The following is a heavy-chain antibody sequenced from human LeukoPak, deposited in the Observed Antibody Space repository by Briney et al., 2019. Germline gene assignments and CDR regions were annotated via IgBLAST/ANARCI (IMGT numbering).Heavy chain of an antibody. V-gene: IGHV1-69*04. CDR2: IIPILGIA. Sequence: SVKVSCKASGGTFSSYAISWVRQAPGQGLEWMGRIIPILGIANYAQKFQGRVTITADKSTSTAYMELSSLRSEDTAVHYCAREDYGDFIGYWGQGTLVTVSS. CDR1: GGTFSSYA. CDR3: AREDYGDFIGY. D-gene: IGHD4-17*01. J-gene: IGHJ4*02.